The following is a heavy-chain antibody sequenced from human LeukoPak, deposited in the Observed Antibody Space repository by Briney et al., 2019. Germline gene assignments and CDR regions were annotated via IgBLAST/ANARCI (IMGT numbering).Heavy chain of an antibody. Sequence: SETLSLTCAVSGGSISSGGYSWSWIRQPPGKGLEWIGYIYHSGSTYYNPSLKSRVTISVDRSKNQFSLKPSSVTAADTAVYYCARETVGFDYWGQGTLVTVSS. CDR1: GGSISSGGYS. CDR3: ARETVGFDY. D-gene: IGHD4-23*01. J-gene: IGHJ4*02. CDR2: IYHSGST. V-gene: IGHV4-30-2*01.